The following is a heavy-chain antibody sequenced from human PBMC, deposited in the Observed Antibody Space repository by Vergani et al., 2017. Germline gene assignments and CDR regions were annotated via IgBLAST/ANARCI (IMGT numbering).Heavy chain of an antibody. Sequence: EVQLLESGGGLVQPGGSLRLSCAASGFTFISYAMSWVRQAPGKGLEWVSAITGGGGSTFYADSVKGRFTISRDNSKDTLYLQMNSLRAEDTALYYCAKVFCSTTTCYPSSPQNWFDPWGQGTLVTVSS. CDR1: GFTFISYA. D-gene: IGHD2-2*01. CDR2: ITGGGGST. CDR3: AKVFCSTTTCYPSSPQNWFDP. J-gene: IGHJ5*02. V-gene: IGHV3-23*01.